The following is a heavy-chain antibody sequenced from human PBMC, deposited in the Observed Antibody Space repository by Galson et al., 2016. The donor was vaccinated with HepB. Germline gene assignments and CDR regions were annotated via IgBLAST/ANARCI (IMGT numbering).Heavy chain of an antibody. CDR1: GDSVSGTTIA. Sequence: CAISGDSVSGTTIAWNWIRHSPSRGLEWLGRTYYRSKWYYDYAGSVKSRITINPDTSRNQFSLQLNSVTPEDTAVYYCAKDASWGISHFDYWGQGTLVTVSS. CDR2: TYYRSKWYY. V-gene: IGHV6-1*01. J-gene: IGHJ4*02. CDR3: AKDASWGISHFDY. D-gene: IGHD3-16*01.